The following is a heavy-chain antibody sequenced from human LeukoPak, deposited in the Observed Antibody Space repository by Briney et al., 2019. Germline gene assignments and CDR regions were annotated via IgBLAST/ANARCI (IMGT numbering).Heavy chain of an antibody. D-gene: IGHD2-15*01. CDR1: GGSISSYY. V-gene: IGHV4-59*08. Sequence: SETLSLTCTVSGGSISSYYWSWIRQPPGKGLEWIGYIYYSGSTNYNPSLKSRVTISVDTSKNQFSLKLSSVTAADTAVYYCARKAANSEFDPWGQGTLVTVSS. CDR3: ARKAANSEFDP. CDR2: IYYSGST. J-gene: IGHJ5*02.